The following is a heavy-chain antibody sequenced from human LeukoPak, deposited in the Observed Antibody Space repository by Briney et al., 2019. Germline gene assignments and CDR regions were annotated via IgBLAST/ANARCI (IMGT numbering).Heavy chain of an antibody. V-gene: IGHV3-21*01. Sequence: GGSLRLSCAASGFTFSSYSMNWVCQAPGKGLEWVSSISSSSSYIYYADSVKGRFTISRDNSKNTLYLQMNSLRTEDTAVYYCAKEGGSYYSYYYYMDVWGKGTTVTVSS. D-gene: IGHD1-26*01. CDR1: GFTFSSYS. CDR2: ISSSSSYI. CDR3: AKEGGSYYSYYYYMDV. J-gene: IGHJ6*03.